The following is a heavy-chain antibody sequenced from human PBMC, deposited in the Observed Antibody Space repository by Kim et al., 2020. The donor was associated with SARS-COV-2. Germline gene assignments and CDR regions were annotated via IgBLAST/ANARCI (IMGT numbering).Heavy chain of an antibody. CDR1: GFTFGDYA. CDR2: IRSKAYGGTT. Sequence: GGSLRLSCTASGFTFGDYAMSWFRQAPGKGLEWVGFIRSKAYGGTTEYAASVKGRFTISRDDSKSIAYLQMNSLKTEDTAVYYCTRVSGSGRHYYYYGMDVWGQGTTVTVSS. V-gene: IGHV3-49*03. CDR3: TRVSGSGRHYYYYGMDV. J-gene: IGHJ6*02. D-gene: IGHD3-10*01.